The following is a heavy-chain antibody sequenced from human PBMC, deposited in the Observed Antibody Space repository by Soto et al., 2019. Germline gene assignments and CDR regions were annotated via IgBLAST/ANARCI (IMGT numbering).Heavy chain of an antibody. Sequence: GGSLRLSCAASGFTFSSYAMSWVRQAPGKGLEWVSAISGSGGSTYYADSVKGRFTISRDKSKNTLYLQMNSLRAEDTAVYYCSKVQVAYRGVVITSFDYWGQGTLVTVSS. V-gene: IGHV3-23*01. CDR2: ISGSGGST. CDR1: GFTFSSYA. D-gene: IGHD3-22*01. J-gene: IGHJ4*02. CDR3: SKVQVAYRGVVITSFDY.